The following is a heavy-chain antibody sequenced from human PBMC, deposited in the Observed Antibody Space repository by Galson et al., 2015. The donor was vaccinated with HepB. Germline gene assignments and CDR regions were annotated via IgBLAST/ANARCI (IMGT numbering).Heavy chain of an antibody. D-gene: IGHD3-22*01. V-gene: IGHV3-21*01. CDR1: GFTFSSYS. Sequence: SLRLSCAASGFTFSSYSMNWVRQAPGKGLEWASSISSSSSYIYYADSVKGRFTISRDNAKNSLYLQMNSLRAEDTAVYYCARASGGSGSLETYYYDSSGYFSDYWGQGTLVTVSS. CDR2: ISSSSSYI. CDR3: ARASGGSGSLETYYYDSSGYFSDY. J-gene: IGHJ4*02.